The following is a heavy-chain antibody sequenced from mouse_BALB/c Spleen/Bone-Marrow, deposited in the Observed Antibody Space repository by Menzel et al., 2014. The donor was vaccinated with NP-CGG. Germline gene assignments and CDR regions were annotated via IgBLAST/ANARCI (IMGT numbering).Heavy chain of an antibody. CDR3: TRSTGFYYGMDY. CDR1: GYTFTIYW. V-gene: IGHV1-5*01. Sequence: VQLKESGTVLARPGASVKMSCKASGYTFTIYWMHWVKQRPGQGLEWIGTIYPGNNDTNYNQKFKGKAKLTAVTSTSTAYMELSSLTNEDYAAYYCTRSTGFYYGMDYWGQGTSVTVSS. CDR2: IYPGNNDT. J-gene: IGHJ4*01.